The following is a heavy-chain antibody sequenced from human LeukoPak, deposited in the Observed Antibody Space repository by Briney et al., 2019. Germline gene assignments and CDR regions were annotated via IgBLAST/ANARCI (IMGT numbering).Heavy chain of an antibody. D-gene: IGHD3-3*01. Sequence: SETLSLTCTVSGGSINSYYWSWFRQPAGKGLEWIGRIHTSGSTNSNPSLKSRVTMSVDTSKNQFSLRLSSVTAADTAVYYCATWSGDYSFDFWGQGTLVTVSS. CDR2: IHTSGST. J-gene: IGHJ4*02. CDR1: GGSINSYY. V-gene: IGHV4-4*07. CDR3: ATWSGDYSFDF.